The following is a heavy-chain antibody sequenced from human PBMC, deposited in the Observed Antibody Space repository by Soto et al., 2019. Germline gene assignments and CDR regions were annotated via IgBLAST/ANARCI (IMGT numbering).Heavy chain of an antibody. Sequence: QVQLQQWGAGLLKPSETLSLTCAVYGGSFSGYYWRWIRQPPGKGLEWIGEINHSGSTNYNPSLKSRGTISVATYKNQFSLKLSSVTAADTAVYYCARGASSGWYYYYGMDVWGQGTTVTVSS. J-gene: IGHJ6*02. CDR1: GGSFSGYY. CDR2: INHSGST. CDR3: ARGASSGWYYYYGMDV. D-gene: IGHD6-19*01. V-gene: IGHV4-34*01.